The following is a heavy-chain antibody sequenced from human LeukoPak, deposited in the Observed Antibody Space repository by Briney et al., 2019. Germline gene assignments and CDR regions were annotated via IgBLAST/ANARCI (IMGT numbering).Heavy chain of an antibody. D-gene: IGHD3-22*01. Sequence: SETLSLTCTVSGGSISPYYWSWIRQPPGKGLEWIGYIYYSGSTNYNPSLKSRVTISLDTPKNQFSLKLSSVTAADTAVYFCARSTWLLDKWGQGTLVTVSS. CDR3: ARSTWLLDK. CDR2: IYYSGST. J-gene: IGHJ4*02. V-gene: IGHV4-59*01. CDR1: GGSISPYY.